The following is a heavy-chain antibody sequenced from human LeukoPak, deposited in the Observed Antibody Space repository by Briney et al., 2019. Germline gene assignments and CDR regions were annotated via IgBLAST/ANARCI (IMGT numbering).Heavy chain of an antibody. D-gene: IGHD6-13*01. Sequence: PSETLSLTCTVSGGSISSSSYYWGWIRQPPGKGLEWIGSIYYSGSTYYNPSLKSRVTISVDTSKNQFSLKLSSVTAADTAVYYCANSLQKYRSSSWGYYFDYWGQGTLVTVSS. CDR2: IYYSGST. CDR3: ANSLQKYRSSSWGYYFDY. CDR1: GGSISSSSYY. J-gene: IGHJ4*02. V-gene: IGHV4-39*01.